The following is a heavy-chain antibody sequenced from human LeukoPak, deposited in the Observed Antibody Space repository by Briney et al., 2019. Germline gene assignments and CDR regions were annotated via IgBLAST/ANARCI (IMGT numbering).Heavy chain of an antibody. V-gene: IGHV4-59*01. D-gene: IGHD5-18*01. J-gene: IGHJ4*02. CDR1: GASISSYY. CDR2: IYYSGTT. CDR3: ARIVPYNFGYIDY. Sequence: PSETLSLTCTVSGASISSYYWIWIRQPPGKGLEWIGYIYYSGTTTYNPSLKSRVTTSLDTSKNQFSLKLSSVTAAGTAVYYCARIVPYNFGYIDYWGQGTLVTVSS.